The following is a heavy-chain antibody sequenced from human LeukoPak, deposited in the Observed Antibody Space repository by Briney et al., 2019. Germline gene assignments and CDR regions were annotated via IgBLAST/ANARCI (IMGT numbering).Heavy chain of an antibody. D-gene: IGHD3-22*01. CDR2: IIPIFGTA. J-gene: IGHJ4*02. CDR1: GGTFSSYA. V-gene: IGHV1-69*05. CDR3: ARSSTPYYYDSSGYYSFDS. Sequence: SVKVSCKASGGTFSSYAISWVRQAPGQGLEWMGGIIPIFGTANYAQKFQGRVTITTDESTSTAYMDLSSLRSEDTAVYYCARSSTPYYYDSSGYYSFDSWGQGTLVTVSS.